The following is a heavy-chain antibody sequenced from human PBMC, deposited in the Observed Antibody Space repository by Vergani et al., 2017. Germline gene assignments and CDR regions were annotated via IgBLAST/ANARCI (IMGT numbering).Heavy chain of an antibody. V-gene: IGHV4-4*07. J-gene: IGHJ6*02. CDR1: GGSISSYY. Sequence: QVQLQESGPGLVKPSETLSLTCTVSGGSISSYYWSWIRQPAGKGLEWLGRIYTSGSTNYNPSLKSRVTMSVDTSKNQFSLKLSSVTAADTAVYYCARGTQNIVVVPAYDYYYGMDVWGQGTTVTVSS. CDR2: IYTSGST. CDR3: ARGTQNIVVVPAYDYYYGMDV. D-gene: IGHD2-2*01.